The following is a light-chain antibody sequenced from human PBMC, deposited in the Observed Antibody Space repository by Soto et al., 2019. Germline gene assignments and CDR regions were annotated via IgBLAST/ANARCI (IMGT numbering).Light chain of an antibody. CDR2: GNS. CDR1: SSNIGAGYD. V-gene: IGLV1-40*01. CDR3: QSYDSSLSGWDVV. J-gene: IGLJ2*01. Sequence: QSVLTQPPPVSGAPGQRVTISCTGSSSNIGAGYDVHWYQQLPGTAPKLLIYGNSNRPSGVPDRFSGSKSGTSASLAITGLQAEDEADYYCQSYDSSLSGWDVVFGGGTKLTVL.